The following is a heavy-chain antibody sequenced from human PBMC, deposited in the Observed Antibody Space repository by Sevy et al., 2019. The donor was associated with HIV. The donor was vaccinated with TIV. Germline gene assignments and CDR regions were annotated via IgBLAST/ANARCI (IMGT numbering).Heavy chain of an antibody. CDR3: ASGVGIPNTQYGMDV. CDR2: IYPGDSDT. CDR1: GYSFTSYW. J-gene: IGHJ6*02. V-gene: IGHV5-51*01. D-gene: IGHD3-10*01. Sequence: GESLKISCKGSGYSFTSYWIGWVRQMPGKGLEWMGIIYPGDSDTRYSPSFQGQVTISADKSISTAYLQWSSLKASDTAMYYCASGVGIPNTQYGMDVWGQGTTVTVSS.